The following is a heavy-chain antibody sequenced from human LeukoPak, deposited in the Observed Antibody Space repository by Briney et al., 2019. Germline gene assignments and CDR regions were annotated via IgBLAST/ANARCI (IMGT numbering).Heavy chain of an antibody. V-gene: IGHV4-39*01. CDR3: ATIGYSYKLDY. D-gene: IGHD5-18*01. J-gene: IGHJ4*02. CDR1: GGSISSSSCY. Sequence: SETLSLTCTVSGGSISSSSCYWGWIRQPPGKGLEWIGSIYYSGSTYYNPSLKSRVTISVDTSKNQFPLKLSSVTAADTAVYYCATIGYSYKLDYRGQGNPVTVSS. CDR2: IYYSGST.